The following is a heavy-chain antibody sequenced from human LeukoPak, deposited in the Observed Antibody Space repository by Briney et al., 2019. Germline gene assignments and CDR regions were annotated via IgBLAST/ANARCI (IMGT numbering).Heavy chain of an antibody. J-gene: IGHJ4*02. CDR3: ARELFGYCSSTSCPGDY. V-gene: IGHV3-33*01. Sequence: GGSLRLSCAASGFTFSSYGIHWVRQAPGKGLEWVAVIWYDGSNKYYADSVKRRFTISRDNSKNTLYLQMNSLRAEDTAVYYCARELFGYCSSTSCPGDYWGQGTLVTVSS. CDR1: GFTFSSYG. CDR2: IWYDGSNK. D-gene: IGHD2-2*01.